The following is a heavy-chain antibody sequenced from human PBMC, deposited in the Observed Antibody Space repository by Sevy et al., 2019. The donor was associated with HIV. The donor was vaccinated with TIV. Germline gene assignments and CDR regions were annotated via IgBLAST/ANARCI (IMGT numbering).Heavy chain of an antibody. J-gene: IGHJ5*02. CDR1: GASINSGNYY. CDR2: VHTSGDT. V-gene: IGHV4-61*02. D-gene: IGHD3-10*01. CDR3: AREQVGLDVVRGVRQWFDP. Sequence: SETLSLTCTVSGASINSGNYYWSWIRQPAGKGLEWLGRVHTSGDTNSNPSLKSRATISMDTSKNQFSLKLSSVTAADTAVYYCAREQVGLDVVRGVRQWFDPWGQGTLVTVSS.